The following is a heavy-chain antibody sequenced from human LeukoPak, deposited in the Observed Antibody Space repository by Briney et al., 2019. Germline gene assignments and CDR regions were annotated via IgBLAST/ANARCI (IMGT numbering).Heavy chain of an antibody. Sequence: GGSLRLSCAASGFIVNSNYMTWVRQAPGKGLEWVSLIYTGGSTYYADSVKGRFSISRDNAKNSLYLQMNSLRAEDTAVYYCARKYSGYGLDYWGQGTLVTVSS. D-gene: IGHD5-12*01. CDR1: GFIVNSNY. CDR2: IYTGGST. V-gene: IGHV3-66*01. J-gene: IGHJ4*02. CDR3: ARKYSGYGLDY.